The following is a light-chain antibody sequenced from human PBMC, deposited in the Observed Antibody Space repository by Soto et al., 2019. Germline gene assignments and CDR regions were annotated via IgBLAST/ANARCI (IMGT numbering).Light chain of an antibody. CDR2: DVS. CDR1: SSDVGGYNY. V-gene: IGLV2-14*01. Sequence: QSVLTQPASVSVSLGQSITISCTGTSSDVGGYNYVSWYQQHPGKAPKLMIYDVSNRPSGVSNRFSGSKSGNTASLTISGLQAEDEADYYCSSYTSSSTLVFGTGTKVTVL. J-gene: IGLJ1*01. CDR3: SSYTSSSTLV.